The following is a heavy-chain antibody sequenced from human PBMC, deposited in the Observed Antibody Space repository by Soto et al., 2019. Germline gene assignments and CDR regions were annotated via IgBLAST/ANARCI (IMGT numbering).Heavy chain of an antibody. CDR3: VKDPYDIIRVDC. J-gene: IGHJ4*02. Sequence: EVQLVESGGGLVKPGGSLRLSCAASGFTLSNAWMSWVRQAPGKGLEWVGRIKSKTDGGTTDYAAPVKGRFTISRDDSKNPLYLQMNSMKSEDTAGYYGVKDPYDIIRVDCWGQGTLVTVSS. D-gene: IGHD3-22*01. V-gene: IGHV3-15*01. CDR2: IKSKTDGGTT. CDR1: GFTLSNAW.